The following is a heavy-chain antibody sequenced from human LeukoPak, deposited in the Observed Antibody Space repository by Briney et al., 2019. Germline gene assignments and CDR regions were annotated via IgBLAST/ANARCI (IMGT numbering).Heavy chain of an antibody. CDR3: ARGRNYYDSSGYYYEGDAFDI. CDR2: INPSGGSI. D-gene: IGHD3-22*01. J-gene: IGHJ3*02. Sequence: ASVKVSCKASGYTFTGYYMHWMRQAPGQGLEWMGIINPSGGSIRYAQKFQGRVTMTRDTSTSTVYMELSSLRSEDTAVYYCARGRNYYDSSGYYYEGDAFDIWGQGTMVTVSS. CDR1: GYTFTGYY. V-gene: IGHV1-46*01.